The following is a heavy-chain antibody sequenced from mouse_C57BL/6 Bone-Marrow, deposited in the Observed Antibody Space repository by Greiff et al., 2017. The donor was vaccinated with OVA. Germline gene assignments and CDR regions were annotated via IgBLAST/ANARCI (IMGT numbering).Heavy chain of an antibody. V-gene: IGHV1-4*01. CDR1: GYTFTSYT. CDR2: INPSSGYT. J-gene: IGHJ4*01. D-gene: IGHD1-1*02. Sequence: VQLQQSGAELARPGASVKMSCKASGYTFTSYTMHWVKQRPGQGLEWIGYINPSSGYTKYNQKFKDKATLTADKSSSTAYMQLSSLTSEDSAVYYCARSWLGSMDCWGQGTSVTVSS. CDR3: ARSWLGSMDC.